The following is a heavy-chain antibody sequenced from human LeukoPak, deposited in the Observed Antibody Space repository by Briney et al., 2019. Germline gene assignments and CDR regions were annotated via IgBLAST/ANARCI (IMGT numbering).Heavy chain of an antibody. CDR2: IYYSGST. Sequence: SETLSLTCAVSGGSISGSNWWSWVRQSPGKGLEWIGSIYYSGSTYYNPSLKSRVTISVDTSKNQFSLKLSSVTAADTAVYYCARGGYGSGSYLHAFDIWGQGTMVTVSS. CDR1: GGSISGSNW. J-gene: IGHJ3*02. V-gene: IGHV4-4*02. D-gene: IGHD3-10*01. CDR3: ARGGYGSGSYLHAFDI.